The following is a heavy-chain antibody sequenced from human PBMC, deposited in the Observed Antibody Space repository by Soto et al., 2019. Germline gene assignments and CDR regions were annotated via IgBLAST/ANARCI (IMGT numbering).Heavy chain of an antibody. CDR2: IYYSGST. V-gene: IGHV4-59*08. CDR3: ARLLRRDIVVVPAERNAFDI. Sequence: SETLSLTSTASGASPSSYTWSWIRHPPWEGLEWIGYIYYSGSTNYNPSLKSRVTISVDTSKNQFSLKLSSVTAADTAVYYCARLLRRDIVVVPAERNAFDIWGQGTMVT. CDR1: GASPSSYT. D-gene: IGHD2-2*01. J-gene: IGHJ3*02.